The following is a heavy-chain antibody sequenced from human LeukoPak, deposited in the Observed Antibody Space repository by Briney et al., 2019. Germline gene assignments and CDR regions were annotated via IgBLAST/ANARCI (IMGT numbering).Heavy chain of an antibody. D-gene: IGHD3-3*01. CDR2: IKSNKDGGTT. J-gene: IGHJ1*01. CDR3: AKNPPEIFGVVIITAAEYFQH. CDR1: GFTFSDAW. V-gene: IGHV3-15*01. Sequence: GGSLRLSCAASGFTFSDAWMTWVRQAPGKGLEWVGRIKSNKDGGTTESAAPVKGRITISRDDSKNMLYLQMNSLKIEDTAVYYCAKNPPEIFGVVIITAAEYFQHWGQGTLVTVSS.